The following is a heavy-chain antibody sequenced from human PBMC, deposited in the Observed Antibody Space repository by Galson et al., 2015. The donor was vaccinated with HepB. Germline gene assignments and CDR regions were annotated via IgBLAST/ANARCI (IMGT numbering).Heavy chain of an antibody. Sequence: SVKVSCKASGYTFTSYYMHWVRQAPGQGLEWMGIINPSGGSTSYAQKFQGRVTMTRDTSTSTVYMELSSLRSEDTAMYYCARGGRPGSGWSDGLDYWGQGTLVTVSS. CDR3: ARGGRPGSGWSDGLDY. D-gene: IGHD6-19*01. V-gene: IGHV1-46*01. J-gene: IGHJ4*02. CDR2: INPSGGST. CDR1: GYTFTSYY.